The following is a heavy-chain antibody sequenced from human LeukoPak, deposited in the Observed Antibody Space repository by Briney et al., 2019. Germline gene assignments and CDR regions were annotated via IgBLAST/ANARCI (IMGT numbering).Heavy chain of an antibody. CDR2: INGDGTST. J-gene: IGHJ3*02. D-gene: IGHD3-16*01. CDR3: ARGGTPPEALGDTFDI. V-gene: IGHV3-74*01. CDR1: GFTFSRYW. Sequence: PGGSLRLSCAASGFTFSRYWMHWVRQGPGMGLERVSRINGDGTSTIYADSVKGRFSISRDNAKNTLYLEMSSLRAGDTAIYYCARGGTPPEALGDTFDIRGQGALVTVSS.